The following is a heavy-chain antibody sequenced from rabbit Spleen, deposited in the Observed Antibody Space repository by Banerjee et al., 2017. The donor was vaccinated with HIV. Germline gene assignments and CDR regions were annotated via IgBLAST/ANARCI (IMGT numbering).Heavy chain of an antibody. V-gene: IGHV1S45*01. D-gene: IGHD8-1*01. CDR1: GFSFSSSYY. CDR2: IFGGRDGGP. CDR3: ARDASTSFSTYGMDL. J-gene: IGHJ6*01. Sequence: QEQLVESGGGLVQPEGSLTLTCTASGFSFSSSYYMCWVRQAPGKGLEWIGCIFGGRDGGPYYASWAKGRFTISKISSTTVTLQMTSLTVADTATYFCARDASTSFSTYGMDLWGQGTLVTVS.